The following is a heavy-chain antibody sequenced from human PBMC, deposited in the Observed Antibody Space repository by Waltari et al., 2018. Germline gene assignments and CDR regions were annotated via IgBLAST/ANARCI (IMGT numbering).Heavy chain of an antibody. V-gene: IGHV3-23*01. Sequence: EVRLLESGGALVQPGGSLRLSRAASGFHFGTYYMIWVRQAPGRGLEWVATISGPAHETVYADSVKGRFTISRDNSKTTLYLQMNSLRVEDTAMYYCANYGQLPSNGDYWGQGTLVTVSS. J-gene: IGHJ4*02. CDR2: ISGPAHET. D-gene: IGHD1-1*01. CDR3: ANYGQLPSNGDY. CDR1: GFHFGTYY.